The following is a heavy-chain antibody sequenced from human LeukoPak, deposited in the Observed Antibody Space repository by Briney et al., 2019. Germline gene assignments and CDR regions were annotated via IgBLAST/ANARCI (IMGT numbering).Heavy chain of an antibody. CDR2: ISYEGSNK. CDR3: ARDRRDGYNRANAFDI. Sequence: PGGSLRLSCAASGFTFSSYAMHWVRQAPGKGLEWVAVISYEGSNKYYADSVKGRFTISRDNSKNTLYLQMNSLRAEDTAVYYCARDRRDGYNRANAFDIWGQGTMVTVSS. CDR1: GFTFSSYA. V-gene: IGHV3-30-3*01. J-gene: IGHJ3*02. D-gene: IGHD5-24*01.